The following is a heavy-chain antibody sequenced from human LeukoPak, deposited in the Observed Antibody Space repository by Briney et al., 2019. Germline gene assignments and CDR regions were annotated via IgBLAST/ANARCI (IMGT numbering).Heavy chain of an antibody. V-gene: IGHV3-23*01. J-gene: IGHJ6*03. CDR3: AKDGGGSYYDYYYYYMDV. CDR2: ISGSGGST. CDR1: GFTFSSYA. D-gene: IGHD1-26*01. Sequence: GGSLRLSCAASGFTFSSYAMSWVRQAPGKGLEWVSAISGSGGSTYYADSVKSRFTTSRDNSKNTLYLQMNSLRAEDTAVYYCAKDGGGSYYDYYYYYMDVWGKGTTVTISS.